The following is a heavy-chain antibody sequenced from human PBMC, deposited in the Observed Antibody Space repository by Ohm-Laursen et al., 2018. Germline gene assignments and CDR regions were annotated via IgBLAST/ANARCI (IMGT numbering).Heavy chain of an antibody. D-gene: IGHD5-24*01. CDR3: AKDRGRLQYLDY. CDR2: ISSNGGST. Sequence: FLRLSCTASGFTFSSYAMHWVRQAPGKGLEYVSAISSNGGSTYYANSVKGRFTISRDNSKNTLYLQMSSLRAEDTAVYYCAKDRGRLQYLDYWGQGTLVTVSS. V-gene: IGHV3-64*01. J-gene: IGHJ4*02. CDR1: GFTFSSYA.